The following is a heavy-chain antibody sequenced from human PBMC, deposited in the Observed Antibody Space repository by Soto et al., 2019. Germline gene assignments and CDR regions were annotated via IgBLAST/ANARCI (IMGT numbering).Heavy chain of an antibody. CDR3: ARDLRGEHYFDY. CDR1: GYTFTSYD. D-gene: IGHD3-3*01. J-gene: IGHJ4*02. CDR2: MNPNSGNT. Sequence: ASVKVSCKASGYTFTSYDINWVRQATGQGLEWMGWMNPNSGNTGYAQKFQGRVTMTRNTSISTAYMELSRLRSDDTAVYYCARDLRGEHYFDYWGQGTLVTVSS. V-gene: IGHV1-8*01.